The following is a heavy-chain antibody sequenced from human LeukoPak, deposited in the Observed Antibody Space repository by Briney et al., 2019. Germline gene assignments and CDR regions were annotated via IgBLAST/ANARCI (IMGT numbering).Heavy chain of an antibody. Sequence: PGGSLRLSCAASGFTFSSYSMNWVRQAPGKGLEWVSSISSSSSYIYYADSVKGRFTISRDNAKNSLYLQMNSLRAEDTAVYYCARDSSATGARPQSRYYYYMDVWGKGTTVTVSS. J-gene: IGHJ6*03. CDR2: ISSSSSYI. CDR3: ARDSSATGARPQSRYYYYMDV. CDR1: GFTFSSYS. D-gene: IGHD6-6*01. V-gene: IGHV3-21*01.